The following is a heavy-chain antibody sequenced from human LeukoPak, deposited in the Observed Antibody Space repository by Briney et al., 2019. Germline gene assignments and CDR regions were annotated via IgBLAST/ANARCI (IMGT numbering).Heavy chain of an antibody. CDR2: ASDSGTT. D-gene: IGHD5-12*01. Sequence: PSETLSLTCSVSGVSLSTYSWTWVRQPPGKGLEWIGYASDSGTTNYNSSLKSRVTISVDTSKSQFSLRLSSVSAADTAVYYCARQTDSTGYSGYDYLDYWGQGTLVTVSS. CDR1: GVSLSTYS. CDR3: ARQTDSTGYSGYDYLDY. J-gene: IGHJ4*02. V-gene: IGHV4-59*08.